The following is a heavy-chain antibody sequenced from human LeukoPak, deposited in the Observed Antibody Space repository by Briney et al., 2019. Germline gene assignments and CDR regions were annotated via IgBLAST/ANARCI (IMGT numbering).Heavy chain of an antibody. CDR2: ISYDGSNK. CDR3: ARESVDTAMVPYYFDY. Sequence: GGSLRLSCAASGFTFSSYAMHWVRQAPGKGLEWVAVISYDGSNKYYADSVKGRFTISRDNSKNTLYLQMNSLGAEDTAVYYCARESVDTAMVPYYFDYWGQGTLVTVSS. J-gene: IGHJ4*02. V-gene: IGHV3-30*04. CDR1: GFTFSSYA. D-gene: IGHD5-18*01.